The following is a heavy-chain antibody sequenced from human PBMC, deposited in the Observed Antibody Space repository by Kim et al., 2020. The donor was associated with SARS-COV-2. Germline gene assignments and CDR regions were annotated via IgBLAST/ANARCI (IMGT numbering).Heavy chain of an antibody. V-gene: IGHV3-43*01. CDR3: AKDFAYSNHLDY. D-gene: IGHD4-4*01. Sequence: YYADSVKGRFTISRDNNKNSLYLQMNSLRTEDTALYYCAKDFAYSNHLDYWGQGTLVTVSS. J-gene: IGHJ4*02.